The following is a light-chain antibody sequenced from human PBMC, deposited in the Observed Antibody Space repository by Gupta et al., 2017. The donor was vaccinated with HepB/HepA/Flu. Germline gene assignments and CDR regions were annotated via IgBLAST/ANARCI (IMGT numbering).Light chain of an antibody. Sequence: IQMPHSPSSLSASVGDRVTITCQASEDITNYLNWYQQKPGKAPNLLMYDASTLKTGVPSRFSGSGSGTDFTLTINSLQPEDFATYCCQQDYSIPLTFGGGTKVEIK. CDR2: DAS. V-gene: IGKV1-33*01. CDR3: QQDYSIPLT. J-gene: IGKJ4*01. CDR1: EDITNY.